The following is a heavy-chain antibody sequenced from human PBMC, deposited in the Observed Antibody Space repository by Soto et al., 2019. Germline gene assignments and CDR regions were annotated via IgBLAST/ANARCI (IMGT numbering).Heavy chain of an antibody. J-gene: IGHJ4*02. V-gene: IGHV1-24*01. D-gene: IGHD1-26*01. CDR2: FDPEDGET. CDR1: GYTLTELS. Sequence: ASVKVSCKVSGYTLTELSMHWVRQAPGKGLEWMGGFDPEDGETSYAQKFQGRVTMTGDTSTDTAYMELSSLRSEDTAVYYCATLAQMGSTNWGQGTLVTVSS. CDR3: ATLAQMGSTN.